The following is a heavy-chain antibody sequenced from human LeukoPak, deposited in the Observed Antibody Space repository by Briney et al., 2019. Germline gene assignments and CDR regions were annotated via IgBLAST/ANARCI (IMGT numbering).Heavy chain of an antibody. J-gene: IGHJ4*02. V-gene: IGHV4-39*07. CDR1: GGSISSSSYY. CDR3: ARDYRGYPISA. D-gene: IGHD5-12*01. Sequence: PSETLSLTCTVSGGSISSSSYYWGWIRQPPGKGLEWIGSIYYSGSTYYNPSLKSRVTISVDTSKNQFSLKLSSVTAADTAVYYCARDYRGYPISAWGQGTLVTVSS. CDR2: IYYSGST.